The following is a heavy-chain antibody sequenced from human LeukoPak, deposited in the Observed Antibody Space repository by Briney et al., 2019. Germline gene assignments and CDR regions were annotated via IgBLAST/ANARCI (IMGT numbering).Heavy chain of an antibody. Sequence: AGGSLRLSCAASGFTFSSYGMHWVRQAPGKGLEWVAFIRYDGSNKYYADSVKGRFTISRDNSRDTLYLQMNSLRAEDTAVYYCAKDLSVVTRKHYYYYYMDVWGKGTTVTISS. J-gene: IGHJ6*03. CDR3: AKDLSVVTRKHYYYYYMDV. D-gene: IGHD4-23*01. CDR2: IRYDGSNK. CDR1: GFTFSSYG. V-gene: IGHV3-30*02.